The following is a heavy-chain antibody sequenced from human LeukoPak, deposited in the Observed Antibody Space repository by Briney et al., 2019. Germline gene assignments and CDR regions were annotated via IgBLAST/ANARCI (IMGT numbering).Heavy chain of an antibody. Sequence: ASVKVSCKASEGTLSSYAISWVRHATGQELEWMGRIIPILGIANYAQKFQGRVTITADKSTSTAYMELSSLRSEDTAVYYCARDRVAATRGYYYYGMDVWGQGTTVTVSS. CDR1: EGTLSSYA. V-gene: IGHV1-69*04. CDR2: IIPILGIA. D-gene: IGHD2-15*01. J-gene: IGHJ6*02. CDR3: ARDRVAATRGYYYYGMDV.